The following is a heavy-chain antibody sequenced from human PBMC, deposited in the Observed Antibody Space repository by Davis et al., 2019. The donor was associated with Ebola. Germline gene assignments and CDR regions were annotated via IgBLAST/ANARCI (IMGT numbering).Heavy chain of an antibody. CDR3: ARGDAPNSGYDYYYGMDV. CDR1: GFTVNSNY. V-gene: IGHV3-53*01. D-gene: IGHD5-12*01. CDR2: IYSGGST. J-gene: IGHJ6*02. Sequence: PGGSLRLSCAASGFTVNSNYMSWVRQAPGKGLEWVSVIYSGGSTYYADSVKGRFTISRDNSKNTLYLQINSLRAEDTAVYYCARGDAPNSGYDYYYGMDVWGQGTTVTVSS.